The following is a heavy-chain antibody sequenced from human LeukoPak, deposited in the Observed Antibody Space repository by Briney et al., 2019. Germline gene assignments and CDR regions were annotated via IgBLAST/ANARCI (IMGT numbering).Heavy chain of an antibody. CDR3: TRALDY. CDR1: GFTFSNFW. J-gene: IGHJ4*02. CDR2: INQNGGEK. V-gene: IGHV3-7*04. Sequence: GGSLRLSCATSGFTFSNFWMDWVRQAPGKGLEWVANINQNGGEKYYADSVKGRFTISRDNAKNSLYLQMNSLRVEDAAVYYCTRALDYWGQGTLVTVSS.